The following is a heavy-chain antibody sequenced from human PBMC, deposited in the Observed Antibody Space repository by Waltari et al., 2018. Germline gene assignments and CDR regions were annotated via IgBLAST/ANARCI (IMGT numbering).Heavy chain of an antibody. Sequence: VQLVQSGTEVENPGASLRVSCKVSGHPLSDLSIHWVRQAPGKGLEWMGGFHADDGASFDAQKFQGRLTRTEDTSTDTAYMELRSLTSEDTAVYYCAAGGGGSRLPRWGQGTLIIVS. J-gene: IGHJ4*02. CDR3: AAGGGGSRLPR. CDR2: FHADDGAS. V-gene: IGHV1-24*01. CDR1: GHPLSDLS. D-gene: IGHD2-15*01.